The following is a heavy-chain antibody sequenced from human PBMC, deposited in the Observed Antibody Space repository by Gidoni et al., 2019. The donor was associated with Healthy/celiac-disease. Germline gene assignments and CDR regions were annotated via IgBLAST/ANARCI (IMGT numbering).Heavy chain of an antibody. D-gene: IGHD6-19*01. CDR2: IIPIFGTA. Sequence: QVQLVQSGAEVKKPGSSVKVSCKASGATFSSYAISWVRQAPGQGLEWMGGIIPIFGTANYAQKFQGRVTITADKSTSTAYMELSSLRSEDTAVYYCARVLSSGWYSYWYFDLWGRGTLVTVSS. CDR3: ARVLSSGWYSYWYFDL. J-gene: IGHJ2*01. CDR1: GATFSSYA. V-gene: IGHV1-69*06.